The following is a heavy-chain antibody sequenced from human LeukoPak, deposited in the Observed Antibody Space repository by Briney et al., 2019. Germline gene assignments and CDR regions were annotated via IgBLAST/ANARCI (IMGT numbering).Heavy chain of an antibody. D-gene: IGHD2-2*01. Sequence: PSQTLSLTCTVSSGSISSGDYYWSWIRQPPGKGLEWIGHIYYSGSTYYNPSLKSRVTISVDTSKNQFSLKLSSVTAADTAVYYCARGGGDIVVVPAARNYYYYGMDVWGQGTTVTVSS. J-gene: IGHJ6*02. CDR2: IYYSGST. CDR3: ARGGGDIVVVPAARNYYYYGMDV. V-gene: IGHV4-30-4*01. CDR1: SGSISSGDYY.